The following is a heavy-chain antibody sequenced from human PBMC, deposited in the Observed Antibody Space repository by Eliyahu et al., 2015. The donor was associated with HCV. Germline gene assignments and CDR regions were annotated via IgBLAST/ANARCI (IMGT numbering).Heavy chain of an antibody. CDR1: GSSFSSYA. CDR2: IIPIFGTA. CDR3: ARDLVPGLTGDAFDI. V-gene: IGHV1-69*01. J-gene: IGHJ3*02. D-gene: IGHD7-27*01. Sequence: GSSFSSYAISWVRQAPGQGLEWMGGIIPIFGTANYAQKFQGRVTITADESTSTAYMELSSLRSEDTAVYYCARDLVPGLTGDAFDIWGQGTMVTVSS.